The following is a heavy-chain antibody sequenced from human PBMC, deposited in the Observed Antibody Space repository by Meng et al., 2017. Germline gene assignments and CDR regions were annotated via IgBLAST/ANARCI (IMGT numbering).Heavy chain of an antibody. D-gene: IGHD5-18*01. CDR2: VIPIFGAA. CDR1: GGTVSSYA. CDR3: ARGGYIDVLWFDP. V-gene: IGHV1-69*01. J-gene: IGHJ5*02. Sequence: GQLVEWGGGVEKRGCGVKLCGKASGGTVSSYAFSWVRQAPGQGLGWMGGVIPIFGAASYAVKCQGRVTIAADESASTAYRERSSLGSGDTGLYYWARGGYIDVLWFDPWGQGTLVTVSS.